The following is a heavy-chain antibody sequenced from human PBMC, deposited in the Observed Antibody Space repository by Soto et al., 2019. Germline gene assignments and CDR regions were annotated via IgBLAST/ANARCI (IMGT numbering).Heavy chain of an antibody. D-gene: IGHD3-16*01. J-gene: IGHJ4*02. CDR2: IWHDGGNK. CDR1: GFTVSSYG. V-gene: IGHV3-33*01. Sequence: LRLSCAASGFTVSSYGMHWVRQAPGKGLAWVAFIWHDGGNKFYAESVKGRFTISRDNSKNTLYLQMTSLSAEDTAMYYCARDGDVNTGFGNDYWGEGTSVTASS. CDR3: ARDGDVNTGFGNDY.